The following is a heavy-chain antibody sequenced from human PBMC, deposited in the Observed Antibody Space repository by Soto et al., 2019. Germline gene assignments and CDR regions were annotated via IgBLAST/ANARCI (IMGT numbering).Heavy chain of an antibody. Sequence: ASVKVSCKASGYTFTGYYMHWVRRAPGQGLEWMGWINPNSGGTNYAQKFQGWVTMTRDTSISTAYMELSRLRSDDTAVYYCAMPSCLVPGAFDIWGQGTMVTVSS. D-gene: IGHD6-6*01. CDR1: GYTFTGYY. CDR2: INPNSGGT. CDR3: AMPSCLVPGAFDI. J-gene: IGHJ3*02. V-gene: IGHV1-2*04.